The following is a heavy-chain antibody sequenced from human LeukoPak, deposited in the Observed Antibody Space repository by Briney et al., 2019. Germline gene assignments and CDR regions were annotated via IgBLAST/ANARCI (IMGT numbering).Heavy chain of an antibody. CDR1: GFTFSSYE. V-gene: IGHV3-48*03. Sequence: HPGGSLRLSCEASGFTFSSYEMNWVRQAPGKGLEWVAYSSSRGTSIHYADSVKGRFTISRDNGKKSLYLQMDSLRAEDTAVYYCAREAHFSLEYWGQGTLVTVSS. CDR2: SSSRGTSI. CDR3: AREAHFSLEY. D-gene: IGHD2/OR15-2a*01. J-gene: IGHJ4*02.